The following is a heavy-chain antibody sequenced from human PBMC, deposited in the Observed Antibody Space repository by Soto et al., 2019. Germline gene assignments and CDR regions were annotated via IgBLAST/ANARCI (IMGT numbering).Heavy chain of an antibody. CDR1: GGSISSVCYY. Sequence: PSETLSLICTVSGGSISSVCYYWSWIRQHPGKGLEWIGYIYYSGSTYYKPSLKSRVTISVDTSKNQFSLKLSSVTAAGTAVYYCARSVFPWGQGTLVTVSS. CDR3: ARSVFP. CDR2: IYYSGST. J-gene: IGHJ5*02. V-gene: IGHV4-31*03.